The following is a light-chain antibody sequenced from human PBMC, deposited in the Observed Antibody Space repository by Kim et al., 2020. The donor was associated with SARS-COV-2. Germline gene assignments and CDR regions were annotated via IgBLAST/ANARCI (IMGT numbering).Light chain of an antibody. J-gene: IGLJ3*02. Sequence: APGKTARFPCGGNNLGSKRVLWYQQRPGQAPVLVIYYDSDRPSGIPERFSGSNAGNTATLTISRVEAGDEADYYCQVWDSSSDHRVFGGGTQLTVL. CDR2: YDS. CDR1: NLGSKR. V-gene: IGLV3-21*04. CDR3: QVWDSSSDHRV.